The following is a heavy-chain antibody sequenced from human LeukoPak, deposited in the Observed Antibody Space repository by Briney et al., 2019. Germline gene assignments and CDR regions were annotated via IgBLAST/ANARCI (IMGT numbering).Heavy chain of an antibody. CDR3: AKVPGDYGGPFDY. CDR2: ISYDGSNK. CDR1: GFTFSSYA. Sequence: PGGSLRLSCAASGFTFSSYAMHWVRQAPGKGLEWVAVISYDGSNKYYADSVKGRFTISRDNSKNTLYLQMNSLRAEDTAVYYCAKVPGDYGGPFDYWGQGTLVTVSS. V-gene: IGHV3-30*04. D-gene: IGHD4-23*01. J-gene: IGHJ4*02.